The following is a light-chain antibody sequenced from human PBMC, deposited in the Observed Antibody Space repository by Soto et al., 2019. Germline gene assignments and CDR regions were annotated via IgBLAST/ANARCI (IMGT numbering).Light chain of an antibody. CDR1: QSVSSY. CDR3: HQRSNWPFT. J-gene: IGKJ3*01. Sequence: EIVLTQSPATLSLSPGERATLTCRASQSVSSYLAWSQQKPGHAPRLLIYDASNRATGVPDRFSGSGSGTDFTLPISSLEPEDCAVYYCHQRSNWPFTFGPGTKLDVK. V-gene: IGKV3-11*01. CDR2: DAS.